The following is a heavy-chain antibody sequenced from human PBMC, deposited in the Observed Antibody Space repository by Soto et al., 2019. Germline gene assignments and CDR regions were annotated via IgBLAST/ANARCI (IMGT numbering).Heavy chain of an antibody. CDR2: IYPDDSDT. Sequence: GESLKISCKASGYSFNTYWIGWVRQLPGKGLEWMGIIYPDDSDTRYGPSFQGQVTISADKSFTTVYLQWNSLKASDTAIYYCARPGYYDSSGFFNFDHWGQATLVTVSS. J-gene: IGHJ4*02. D-gene: IGHD3-22*01. CDR1: GYSFNTYW. V-gene: IGHV5-51*01. CDR3: ARPGYYDSSGFFNFDH.